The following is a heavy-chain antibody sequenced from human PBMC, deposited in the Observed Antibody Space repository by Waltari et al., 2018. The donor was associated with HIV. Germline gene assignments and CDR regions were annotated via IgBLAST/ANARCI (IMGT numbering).Heavy chain of an antibody. CDR1: GWPVSGSY. CDR2: INPNSGGT. J-gene: IGHJ4*02. CDR3: AREPSLTTAYDY. Sequence: QVQLLRSGAEGKKSWAPVQGRCKASGWPVSGSYMHWVRQAPGQGLEWMGWINPNSGGTNYAQKFQGRVTMTRDTSISTAYMELTRLRSDDTAVYYCAREPSLTTAYDYWGQGTLVTVSS. D-gene: IGHD4-17*01. V-gene: IGHV1-2*02.